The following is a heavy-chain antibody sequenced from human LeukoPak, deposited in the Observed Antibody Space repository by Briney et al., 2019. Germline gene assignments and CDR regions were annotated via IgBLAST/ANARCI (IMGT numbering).Heavy chain of an antibody. CDR2: IYSGGTT. CDR3: ARCGASTFSGTY. J-gene: IGHJ4*02. CDR1: GFTVSSYC. D-gene: IGHD1-26*01. Sequence: PGGSLRLSCAASGFTVSSYCMSWVRQAPGRGLEWVSVIYSGGTTYYADSVEGRFTISKNNSNNTLFLQMNSLTAEDTAVYYCARCGASTFSGTYWGQGTLVTVSS. V-gene: IGHV3-66*01.